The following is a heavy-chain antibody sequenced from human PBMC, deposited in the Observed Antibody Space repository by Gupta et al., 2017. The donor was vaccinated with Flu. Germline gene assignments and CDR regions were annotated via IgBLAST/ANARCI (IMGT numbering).Heavy chain of an antibody. Sequence: QVQLVQSGAEVTKPGASVKVSCKASGYTFTGYYMHGVRQAPGQRLEWTGWINPNSGGTNYAQKFQGWVTMTRDTSISTAYMGLSRLRSDETAVYYCATSIAVAGKRYFGSKYYFDYWGQGTLVTVSA. V-gene: IGHV1-2*04. CDR2: INPNSGGT. CDR3: ATSIAVAGKRYFGSKYYFDY. D-gene: IGHD6-19*01. CDR1: GYTFTGYY. J-gene: IGHJ4*02.